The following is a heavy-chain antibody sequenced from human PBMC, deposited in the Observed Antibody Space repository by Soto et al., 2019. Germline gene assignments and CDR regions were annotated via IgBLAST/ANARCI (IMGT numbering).Heavy chain of an antibody. CDR2: CNPYTGGT. CDR1: GYTFTTYY. V-gene: IGHV1-46*01. J-gene: IGHJ5*02. Sequence: QGQLVQSGAEVKKPGASVKVSCKASGYTFTTYYIHWMRQAPGQGLERMGMCNPYTGGTRYAHKCQGRVTMTGDTSTRTGYMGLSRLRADDTAADYGARLWGEIGAAGDPWGQGTLVTVSP. D-gene: IGHD1-26*01. CDR3: ARLWGEIGAAGDP.